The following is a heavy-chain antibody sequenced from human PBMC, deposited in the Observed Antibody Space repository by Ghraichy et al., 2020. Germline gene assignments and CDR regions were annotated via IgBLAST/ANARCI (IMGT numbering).Heavy chain of an antibody. CDR2: IDWDDDK. V-gene: IGHV2-70*01. CDR1: GFSLSTSGMC. CDR3: ARSQLRFLEWGAFDI. D-gene: IGHD3-3*01. Sequence: SGPTLVKPTQTLTLTCTFSGFSLSTSGMCVSWIRQPPGKALEWLALIDWDDDKYYSTSLKTRLTISKDTSKNQVVLTMTNMDPVDTATYYCARSQLRFLEWGAFDIWGQGTMVTVSS. J-gene: IGHJ3*02.